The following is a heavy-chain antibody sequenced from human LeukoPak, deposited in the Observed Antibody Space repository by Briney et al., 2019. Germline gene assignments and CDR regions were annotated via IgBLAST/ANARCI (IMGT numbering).Heavy chain of an antibody. V-gene: IGHV1-2*02. CDR3: VRDPDYYDSSGYYY. CDR2: INPNSGGT. Sequence: EASVKVSCKASGYTFTGYYMHWVRQAPGQGLEWMGWINPNSGGTNYAQKFQGRVTMTRDTSISTAYMELSRLRSDDTAVYYCVRDPDYYDSSGYYYWGQGTLVTVSS. CDR1: GYTFTGYY. D-gene: IGHD3-22*01. J-gene: IGHJ4*02.